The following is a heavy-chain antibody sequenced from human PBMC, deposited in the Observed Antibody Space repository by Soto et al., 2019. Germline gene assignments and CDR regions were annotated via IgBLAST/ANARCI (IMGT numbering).Heavy chain of an antibody. CDR2: IKQDGSEK. D-gene: IGHD6-13*01. J-gene: IGHJ4*02. V-gene: IGHV3-7*05. CDR1: GFTFSSYW. Sequence: PGGSLRLSCAASGFTFSSYWMSWVRQAPGKGLEWVANIKQDGSEKYYVDSVKGRFTISRDNAKNSLYLQMNSLRAEDTAVYYCARDSSKRYSSSWYDYWGQGTLVTVSS. CDR3: ARDSSKRYSSSWYDY.